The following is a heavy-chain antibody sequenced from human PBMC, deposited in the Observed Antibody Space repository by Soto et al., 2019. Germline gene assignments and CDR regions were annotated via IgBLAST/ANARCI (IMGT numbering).Heavy chain of an antibody. CDR2: ISYDGSNK. CDR3: AKDRALLRFLEWLLDDAFDI. V-gene: IGHV3-30*18. Sequence: QVQLVESGGGVVQPGRSLRLSCAASGFTFSSYGMHWVRQAPGKGLEWVAVISYDGSNKYYADSVKGRFTIPRDNSKNTLYLQMNSLRAEDTAVYYCAKDRALLRFLEWLLDDAFDIWGQGTMVTVSS. J-gene: IGHJ3*02. CDR1: GFTFSSYG. D-gene: IGHD3-3*01.